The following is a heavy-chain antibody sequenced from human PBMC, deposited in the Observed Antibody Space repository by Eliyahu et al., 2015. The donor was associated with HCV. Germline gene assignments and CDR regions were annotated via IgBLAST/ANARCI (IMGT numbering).Heavy chain of an antibody. D-gene: IGHD3-3*01. CDR3: ARRILEDYSYGMDV. CDR1: GFXFNKHW. V-gene: IGHV3-7*03. J-gene: IGHJ6*02. Sequence: EVQLVESGGGLVQPGGSLRLSCAASGFXFNKHWMSWVRQAPAKGLGWVANINKDGSDKYYVDSVKGRFTISRDNAKNSLYLQMNGVRDEDTAVYYCARRILEDYSYGMDVWGQGTTVTVSS. CDR2: INKDGSDK.